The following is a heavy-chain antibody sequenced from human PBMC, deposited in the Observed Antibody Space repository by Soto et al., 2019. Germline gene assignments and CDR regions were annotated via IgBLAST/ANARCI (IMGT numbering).Heavy chain of an antibody. CDR2: IIPIFGTA. CDR1: GGTFSSYA. J-gene: IGHJ3*02. V-gene: IGHV1-69*13. CDR3: ARDSGPQLWPYDAFDI. Sequence: VASVKVSCKASGGTFSSYAISWVRQAPGQGLEWMGGIIPIFGTANYAQKFQGRVTITADESTSTAYMELSSLRSEDTAVYYCARDSGPQLWPYDAFDIWGQGTMVTVSS. D-gene: IGHD5-18*01.